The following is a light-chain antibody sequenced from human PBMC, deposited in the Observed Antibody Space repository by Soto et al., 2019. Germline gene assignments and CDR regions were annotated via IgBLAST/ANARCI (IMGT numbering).Light chain of an antibody. CDR3: QQYDNLPLMYT. Sequence: DIQMTQSPSSLSASVGDRVTITCQASQDISNYLNWYQQKPGKAPKLLIYDASNLETGVPSRFSGSGSGTDFTFTISSPQPEDISTYYCQQYDNLPLMYTFGQGTKLEIK. V-gene: IGKV1-33*01. CDR2: DAS. CDR1: QDISNY. J-gene: IGKJ2*01.